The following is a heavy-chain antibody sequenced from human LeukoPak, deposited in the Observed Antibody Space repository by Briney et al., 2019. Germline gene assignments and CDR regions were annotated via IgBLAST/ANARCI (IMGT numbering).Heavy chain of an antibody. J-gene: IGHJ6*03. CDR2: INHSGST. Sequence: SETLSLTCAVYGGSFSGYYWSWIRQPPGKGLEWIGEINHSGSTNYNPSLKSRVTISVDTSKNQFSLKLSSVTAADTAVYYCARGPRWYSSSSPYYYYYYMDVWGKGTTVTVSS. V-gene: IGHV4-34*01. CDR1: GGSFSGYY. D-gene: IGHD6-6*01. CDR3: ARGPRWYSSSSPYYYYYYMDV.